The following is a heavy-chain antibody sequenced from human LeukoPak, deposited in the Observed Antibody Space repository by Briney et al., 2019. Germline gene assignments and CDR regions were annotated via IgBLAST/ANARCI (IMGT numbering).Heavy chain of an antibody. V-gene: IGHV3-30*18. CDR1: GFTFSSYG. CDR3: AKSIYGVWI. Sequence: PGGSLRLSCAASGFTFSSYGMYWVRQAPGMGLEWVAVISYDGSDKYSADSVKGRFTISRDNSKNTLYLQMNSLRAEDTAVYYCAKSIYGVWIWGQGTMVTVSS. CDR2: ISYDGSDK. J-gene: IGHJ3*02. D-gene: IGHD3-10*01.